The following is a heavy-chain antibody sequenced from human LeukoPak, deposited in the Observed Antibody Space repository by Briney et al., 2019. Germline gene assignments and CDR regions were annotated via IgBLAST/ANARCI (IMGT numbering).Heavy chain of an antibody. CDR1: GFTFSSYA. V-gene: IGHV3-64*01. CDR2: ITSNGGST. Sequence: GGSLRLSCAASGFTFSSYAMYWVRQAPGKGLEFVSAITSNGGSTYYANSVKGRFTISRDNSNNTLYLQMGSLRAEDMAMYYCVRGCELLSYWGQGTLVTVSS. D-gene: IGHD1-26*01. J-gene: IGHJ4*02. CDR3: VRGCELLSY.